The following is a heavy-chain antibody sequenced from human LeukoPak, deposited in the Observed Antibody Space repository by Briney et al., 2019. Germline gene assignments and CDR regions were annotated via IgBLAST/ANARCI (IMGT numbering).Heavy chain of an antibody. Sequence: SETLSLTCAVYGGSFSGYYWSWIRQPPGKGLEWIGEINHSGSTNYNPSLKSRVTISVDTSKNQFSLKLSSVTAADTAVYYCARGIVGAGYFDYWGQGTLVTVSS. V-gene: IGHV4-34*01. D-gene: IGHD1-26*01. J-gene: IGHJ4*02. CDR3: ARGIVGAGYFDY. CDR1: GGSFSGYY. CDR2: INHSGST.